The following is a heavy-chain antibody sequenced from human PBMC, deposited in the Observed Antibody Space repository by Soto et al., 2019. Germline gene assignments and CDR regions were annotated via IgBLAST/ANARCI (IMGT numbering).Heavy chain of an antibody. CDR2: IIPIFGTA. CDR1: GGTFSSYA. V-gene: IGHV1-69*06. J-gene: IGHJ2*01. D-gene: IGHD6-19*01. CDR3: ARSPVAGIRYFDL. Sequence: QVQLVQSGAEVKKPGSSVKVSCKASGGTFSSYAISWVRQAPGQGLEWMGGIIPIFGTANYAQKFQGRITNTADKSASTANRELSSLRSEDTAVYYCARSPVAGIRYFDLWGRGTLVTVSS.